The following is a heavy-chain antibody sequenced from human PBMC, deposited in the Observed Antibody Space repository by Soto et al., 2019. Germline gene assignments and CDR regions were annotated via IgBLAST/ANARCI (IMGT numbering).Heavy chain of an antibody. CDR1: GGSLSSYY. Sequence: SETLSLTCTVSGGSLSSYYWRWIRQPPGKGLECIGYIYYSGSTNYNPSLKSRVTISVDTSKNQFSLKLSSVTAADTAVYYRARGYDILTGYYHWFEPWGLGTLVTVYS. CDR2: IYYSGST. J-gene: IGHJ5*02. D-gene: IGHD3-9*01. V-gene: IGHV4-59*01. CDR3: ARGYDILTGYYHWFEP.